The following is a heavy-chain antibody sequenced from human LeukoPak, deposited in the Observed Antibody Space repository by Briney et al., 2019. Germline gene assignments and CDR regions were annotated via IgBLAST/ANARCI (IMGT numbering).Heavy chain of an antibody. Sequence: GGSLRLSCAASGFTFSSYRMNWVRQAPGKGLEWVSYISSSSSTIYYADSVKGRFTIPRDNAKNSLFLQMNSLKTEDTAVYYCTTVTFCGGESSRVFDYWGQGTLVTVSS. J-gene: IGHJ4*02. CDR1: GFTFSSYR. D-gene: IGHD2-21*01. V-gene: IGHV3-48*01. CDR3: TTVTFCGGESSRVFDY. CDR2: ISSSSSTI.